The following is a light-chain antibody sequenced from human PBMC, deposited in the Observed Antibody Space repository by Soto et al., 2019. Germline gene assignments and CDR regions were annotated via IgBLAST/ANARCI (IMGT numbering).Light chain of an antibody. V-gene: IGLV2-11*01. J-gene: IGLJ1*01. CDR2: AVT. Sequence: QCVLTQPRSGSGSPGQSRTISCTATSSDVGGYNYVSWYQQYPGKAPKVMIYAVTKRPSGVPDRISGSKSGNTASLTISGLQAEDEADYYCCSYAGSYTHYDFGTGTKVPVL. CDR1: SSDVGGYNY. CDR3: CSYAGSYTHYD.